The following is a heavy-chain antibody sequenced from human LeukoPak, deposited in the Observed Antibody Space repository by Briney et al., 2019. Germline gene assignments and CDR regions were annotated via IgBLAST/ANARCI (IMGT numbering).Heavy chain of an antibody. Sequence: SETLSLTCTVSGVSISSYYWSWIRQPPGKGLEWIGYIYYSGSTNYNPSLKSRVTISVDTSKNQFSLKLSSVTAADTAVYYCARGGDGYNPLFDYWGQGTLVTVSS. J-gene: IGHJ4*02. CDR1: GVSISSYY. CDR2: IYYSGST. D-gene: IGHD5-24*01. CDR3: ARGGDGYNPLFDY. V-gene: IGHV4-59*01.